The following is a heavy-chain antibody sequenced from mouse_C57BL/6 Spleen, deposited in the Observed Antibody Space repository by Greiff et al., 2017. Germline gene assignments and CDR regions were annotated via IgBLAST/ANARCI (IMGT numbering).Heavy chain of an antibody. CDR2: IHPNSGST. V-gene: IGHV1-64*01. CDR1: GYTFTSYW. CDR3: ARSYSNYEGYFDY. Sequence: QVQLQQSGAELVKPGASVKLSCKASGYTFTSYWMHWVKQRPGQGLEWIGMIHPNSGSTNYNEKFKSKATLTVDKSSSTAYMQLSSLTSEDSAVYYCARSYSNYEGYFDYWGQGTTLTVSS. J-gene: IGHJ2*01. D-gene: IGHD2-5*01.